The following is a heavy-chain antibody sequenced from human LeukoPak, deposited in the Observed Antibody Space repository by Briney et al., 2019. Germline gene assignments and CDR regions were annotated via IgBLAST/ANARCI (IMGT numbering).Heavy chain of an antibody. D-gene: IGHD4-11*01. CDR3: AGGQDYSNYYFDY. J-gene: IGHJ4*02. V-gene: IGHV3-23*01. Sequence: GGSLRLSCAASGFTFSSYAMSWVRQAPGKGLEWVSAISGSGGSTYYADSVKGRFTISRDNSKNTLYPQMNSLRAEDTAVYYCAGGQDYSNYYFDYWGQGTLVTVSS. CDR1: GFTFSSYA. CDR2: ISGSGGST.